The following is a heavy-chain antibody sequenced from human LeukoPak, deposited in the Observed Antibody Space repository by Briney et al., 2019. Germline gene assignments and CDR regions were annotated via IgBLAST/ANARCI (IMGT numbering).Heavy chain of an antibody. CDR1: RFTFSNYG. V-gene: IGHV3-33*01. CDR3: ARDRYGDHGYYYGMDV. D-gene: IGHD4-17*01. CDR2: IWYDGSNK. Sequence: HAGGSLRLSCAASRFTFSNYGMHWVRQAPGKGLEWVAVIWYDGSNKYYADFVKGRFTISRDNSKNTLYLQMNSLRAEDTAVYYCARDRYGDHGYYYGMDVWGQGTTVTVSS. J-gene: IGHJ6*02.